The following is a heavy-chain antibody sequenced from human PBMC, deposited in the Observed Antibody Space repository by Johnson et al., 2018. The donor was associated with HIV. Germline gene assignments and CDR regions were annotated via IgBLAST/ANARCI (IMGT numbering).Heavy chain of an antibody. CDR1: GFTFSSYG. V-gene: IGHV3-30*03. Sequence: QVQLVESGGGVVQPGRSLRLSCAASGFTFSSYGMHWVRQAPGKGLEWVAVISYDGSNKYYADSVKGRFTISRDNSKNTLYLQMNSLRAEDTAVYYCARDRHGSGRPNAFDLWGRGTKVTV. D-gene: IGHD3-10*01. J-gene: IGHJ3*01. CDR3: ARDRHGSGRPNAFDL. CDR2: ISYDGSNK.